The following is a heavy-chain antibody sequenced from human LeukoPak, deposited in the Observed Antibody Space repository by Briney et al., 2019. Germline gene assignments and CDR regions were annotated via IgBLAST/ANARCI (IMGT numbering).Heavy chain of an antibody. D-gene: IGHD2-15*01. J-gene: IGHJ3*02. CDR2: IYSGDST. CDR1: GFTVSSNY. Sequence: TGGSLRLSCAASGFTVSSNYMSWVRQAPGKGLEWVSVIYSGDSTYYADSVKGRFTISRDNSKNTLYLQMNSLRAEDTAVYYCARDGRYCSGGSCYSDAFDIWGQGTMVTVSS. CDR3: ARDGRYCSGGSCYSDAFDI. V-gene: IGHV3-53*01.